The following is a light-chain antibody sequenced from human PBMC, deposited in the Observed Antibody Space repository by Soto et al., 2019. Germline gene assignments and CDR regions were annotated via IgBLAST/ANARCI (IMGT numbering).Light chain of an antibody. CDR1: QSVNNN. Sequence: EIVMTQSPVTLSVSPGERATLSCTASQSVNNNVAWYQQKPGHTPRLLIYSASIGATGTPARFSGSGSGTDFTLTISSLEPEDFAVYYCQQYGSSPGLTFGGGTKVDIK. V-gene: IGKV3-15*01. CDR2: SAS. J-gene: IGKJ4*01. CDR3: QQYGSSPGLT.